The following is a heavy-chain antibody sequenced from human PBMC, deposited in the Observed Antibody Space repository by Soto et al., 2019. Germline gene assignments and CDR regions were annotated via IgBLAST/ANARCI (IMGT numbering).Heavy chain of an antibody. CDR2: IIPIFGTA. CDR3: ARGSPLRYFDLGYWYFDL. Sequence: QVQLVQSGAEVKKPGSSVKVSCKASGGTFSSYAISWVRQAPGQGLEWMGGIIPIFGTANYAQKFQGRVTITADESTSTAYMELSSLRSEDTAVYYCARGSPLRYFDLGYWYFDLWGRGTLVTVSS. D-gene: IGHD3-9*01. J-gene: IGHJ2*01. CDR1: GGTFSSYA. V-gene: IGHV1-69*01.